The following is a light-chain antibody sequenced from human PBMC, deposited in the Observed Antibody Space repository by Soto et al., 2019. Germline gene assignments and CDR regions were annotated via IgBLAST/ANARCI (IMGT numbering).Light chain of an antibody. CDR2: EVS. CDR1: SSDVGGYNY. V-gene: IGLV2-8*01. Sequence: QSALTQPPSASGSPGQSVTISCIGTSSDVGGYNYVSWYQQHPGKAPKLMIYEVSRRPSGVPDRFSGSKSGNTASLTVSGLQAEDEADYYCSSYAGSSNHVFGAGTKLTVL. CDR3: SSYAGSSNHV. J-gene: IGLJ2*01.